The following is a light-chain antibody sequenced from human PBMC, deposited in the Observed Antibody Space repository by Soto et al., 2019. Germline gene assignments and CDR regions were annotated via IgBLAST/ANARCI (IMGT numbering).Light chain of an antibody. Sequence: EFVLTQSPGTLSLSPGERATLSCRASQTVGNYLAWYQQKSGQAPSLLIYGASNRATGIPARFSGSGSGTDFTLTISSLEPEDFAVYYCQQRYNSWTFGQGTKVDIK. J-gene: IGKJ1*01. CDR1: QTVGNY. CDR3: QQRYNSWT. CDR2: GAS. V-gene: IGKV3-11*01.